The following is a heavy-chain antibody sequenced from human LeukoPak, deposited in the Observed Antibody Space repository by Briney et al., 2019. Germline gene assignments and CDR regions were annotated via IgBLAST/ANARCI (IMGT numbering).Heavy chain of an antibody. CDR2: ISDSGGST. CDR3: ARRGVVIRVILVGFHKEAFYFDS. J-gene: IGHJ4*02. CDR1: GITLSNYG. V-gene: IGHV3-23*01. Sequence: GGSLRLSCAVSGITLSNYGMSWVRQAPGKGLEWVAGISDSGGSTNYADSVKGRFTISRDNPKNTLYLQMNSLRAEDTAVYFCARRGVVIRVILVGFHKEAFYFDSWGQGALLTVSS. D-gene: IGHD3-22*01.